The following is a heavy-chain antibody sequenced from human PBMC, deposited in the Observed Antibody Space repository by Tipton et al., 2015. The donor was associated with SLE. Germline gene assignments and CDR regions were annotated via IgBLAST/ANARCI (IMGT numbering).Heavy chain of an antibody. CDR1: GFTFDDYT. J-gene: IGHJ4*02. Sequence: SLRLSCAASGFTFDDYTMHWVRQAPGKGLEWVSLISWDGGSTYYADSVKGRFTISRDNSKNSLYLQMNSLRTEDTALYYCAKDIGEGSSLPLFDYWGQGTLVTVSS. CDR2: ISWDGGST. D-gene: IGHD6-13*01. V-gene: IGHV3-43*01. CDR3: AKDIGEGSSLPLFDY.